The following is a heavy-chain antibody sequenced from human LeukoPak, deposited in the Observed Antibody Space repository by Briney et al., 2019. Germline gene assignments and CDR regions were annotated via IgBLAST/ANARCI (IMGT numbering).Heavy chain of an antibody. CDR3: ARGAIPVYYDFWSGFDP. V-gene: IGHV4-61*01. D-gene: IGHD3-3*01. CDR2: IYYSGST. J-gene: IGHJ5*02. Sequence: SETLSLTCTVSGGSVSSGSYYWSWIRQPPGKGLEWIGYIYYSGSTNYNPSLKSRVTISVDTSKNQFSLKLSSVTAADTAVYYCARGAIPVYYDFWSGFDPWGQGTLVTVSS. CDR1: GGSVSSGSYY.